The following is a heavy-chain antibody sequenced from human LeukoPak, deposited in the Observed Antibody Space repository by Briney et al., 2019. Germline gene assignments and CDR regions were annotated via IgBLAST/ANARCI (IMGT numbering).Heavy chain of an antibody. V-gene: IGHV1-18*01. CDR1: GYTFTNYG. D-gene: IGHD6-6*01. CDR2: NSGYSGDT. CDR3: ARGSIAAPTTPHYYMDV. J-gene: IGHJ6*03. Sequence: ASVKVSCKASGYTFTNYGVTWVRLAPGQGPEWLGWNSGYSGDTYYAQKFQGRVTMTTETSTSTAYMELSSLRSGDTAVYYCARGSIAAPTTPHYYMDVWGKGTTVTVSS.